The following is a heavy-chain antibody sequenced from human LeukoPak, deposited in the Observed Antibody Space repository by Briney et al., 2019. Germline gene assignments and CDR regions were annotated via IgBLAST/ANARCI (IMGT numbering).Heavy chain of an antibody. CDR2: IRYDGSPK. CDR3: AKESHNYYYYHMDV. CDR1: GFEFSDYG. J-gene: IGHJ6*04. Sequence: GGSLRLSCAASGFEFSDYGMNWVRQAPGRGLEWVTFIRYDGSPKYNTDSVKGRFTVSRDNSKNTLYLQMHSLRAEDTAVYYCAKESHNYYYYHMDVWGKGTTVTVSS. V-gene: IGHV3-30*02. D-gene: IGHD3-10*01.